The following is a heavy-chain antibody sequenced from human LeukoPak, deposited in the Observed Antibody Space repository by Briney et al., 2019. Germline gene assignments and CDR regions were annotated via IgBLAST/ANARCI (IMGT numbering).Heavy chain of an antibody. CDR1: GGTFSSYA. J-gene: IGHJ4*02. CDR2: NIPVFGTA. V-gene: IGHV1-69*13. Sequence: SVKVSCKASGGTFSSYAITWVRQAPGQGLEWMGGNIPVFGTANYAQKFQGRVTITADESTSTAYMELSSLRSEDTAVYYCARDEMATPGYWGQGTLVTVSS. CDR3: ARDEMATPGY. D-gene: IGHD5-24*01.